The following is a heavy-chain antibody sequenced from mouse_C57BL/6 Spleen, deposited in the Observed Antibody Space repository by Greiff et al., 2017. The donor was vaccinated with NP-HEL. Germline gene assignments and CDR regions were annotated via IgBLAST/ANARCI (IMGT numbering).Heavy chain of an antibody. CDR2: ISDGGSYT. CDR1: GFTFSSYA. D-gene: IGHD3-1*01. CDR3: ARDRGTDYFDY. Sequence: DVQLVESGGGLVKPGGSLKLSCAASGFTFSSYAMSWVRQTPEKRLEWVATISDGGSYTYYPDNVKGRFTISRDNAKNNLYLQMSHLKSEDTAMYYCARDRGTDYFDYWGQGTTLTVSS. V-gene: IGHV5-4*01. J-gene: IGHJ2*01.